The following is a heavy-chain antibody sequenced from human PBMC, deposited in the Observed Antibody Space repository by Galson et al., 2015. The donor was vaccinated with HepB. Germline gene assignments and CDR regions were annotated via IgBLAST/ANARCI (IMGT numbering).Heavy chain of an antibody. CDR3: TITPPGSSWYYFDY. J-gene: IGHJ4*02. V-gene: IGHV3-15*01. CDR2: IKSKTDGGTT. Sequence: SLRLSCAASGFTFSNAWMSWVRQAPGKGLEWVGRIKSKTDGGTTDYAAPVKGRFTISRDDSKNTLYLQMNSLKTEDTAVYYCTITPPGSSWYYFDYWGQGTLVTVSS. D-gene: IGHD6-13*01. CDR1: GFTFSNAW.